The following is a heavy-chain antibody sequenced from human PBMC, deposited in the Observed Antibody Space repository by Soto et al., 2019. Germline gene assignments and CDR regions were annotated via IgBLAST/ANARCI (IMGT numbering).Heavy chain of an antibody. CDR2: ISGSGGST. V-gene: IGHV3-23*01. Sequence: GSLLLPCSGSGFTFSSYAMSWVRQAPGKGLEWVSAISGSGGSTYYADSVKGRFTISRDNSKNTLYLQMNSLRAEDTAVYYCAKASYYGSGSYYRSNYYYYYGMDVWGQGTTVTVSS. CDR1: GFTFSSYA. D-gene: IGHD3-10*01. CDR3: AKASYYGSGSYYRSNYYYYYGMDV. J-gene: IGHJ6*02.